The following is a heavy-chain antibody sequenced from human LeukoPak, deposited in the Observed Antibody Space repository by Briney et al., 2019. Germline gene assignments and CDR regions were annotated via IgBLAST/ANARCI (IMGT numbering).Heavy chain of an antibody. CDR3: ARSQRAGYNVYHFDY. CDR2: IIPIFRTA. CDR1: GGTFSSYG. V-gene: IGHV1-69*13. J-gene: IGHJ4*02. Sequence: SVKVSCKASGGTFSSYGVSWVQQAPGQGLEWMGGIIPIFRTATYAQKFRGRVTITADESMSTAYMELSSLRSEDTAVYYCARSQRAGYNVYHFDYWGQGTLVTVSS. D-gene: IGHD5-24*01.